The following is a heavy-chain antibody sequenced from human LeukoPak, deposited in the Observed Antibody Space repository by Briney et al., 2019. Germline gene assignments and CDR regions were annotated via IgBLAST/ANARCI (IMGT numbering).Heavy chain of an antibody. D-gene: IGHD2-2*02. J-gene: IGHJ6*02. Sequence: GESLKISCKGAGYSFTSYWIGWVRQMPGKGLEWMGIIYPGDSDTRYSPSFQGQVTISADKSISTAYLQWSSLKASDTAMYYCARLPGYCSSTSCYNYYYYGMDVWGQGTTVTVSS. CDR1: GYSFTSYW. CDR2: IYPGDSDT. V-gene: IGHV5-51*01. CDR3: ARLPGYCSSTSCYNYYYYGMDV.